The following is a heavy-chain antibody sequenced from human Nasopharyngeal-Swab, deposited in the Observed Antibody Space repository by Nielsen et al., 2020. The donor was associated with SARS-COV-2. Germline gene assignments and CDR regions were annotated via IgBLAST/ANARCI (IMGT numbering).Heavy chain of an antibody. D-gene: IGHD2-2*01. CDR2: INPSGGST. V-gene: IGHV1-46*01. CDR1: GYTFTSYY. J-gene: IGHJ6*03. CDR3: ARDPYCSSTSCYPRVYYYYMDV. Sequence: ASVKVSCKASGYTFTSYYMHWVRQAPGRGLEWMGIINPSGGSTSYAQKFQGRVTMTRDTSTSTVYMELSSLRSEDTAVYYCARDPYCSSTSCYPRVYYYYMDVWGKGTTVTVSS.